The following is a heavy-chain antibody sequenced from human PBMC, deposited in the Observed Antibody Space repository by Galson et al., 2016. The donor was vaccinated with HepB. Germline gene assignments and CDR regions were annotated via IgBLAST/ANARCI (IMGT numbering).Heavy chain of an antibody. J-gene: IGHJ3*01. CDR1: GFTFSDYG. V-gene: IGHV3-23*01. D-gene: IGHD6-19*01. Sequence: SLRLSCAGSGFTFSDYGIGWVRQAPGKGLEWVSDITYNGGITHYADSTKGRFTISRDNSRNSLYLQIISLRAEDTAIYFCARDSGWRGERAFDLWGQGTVVTVSS. CDR2: ITYNGGIT. CDR3: ARDSGWRGERAFDL.